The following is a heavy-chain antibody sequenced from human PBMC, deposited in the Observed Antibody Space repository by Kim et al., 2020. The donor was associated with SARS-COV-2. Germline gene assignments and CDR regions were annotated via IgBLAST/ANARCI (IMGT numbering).Heavy chain of an antibody. CDR2: IWYDERNK. CDR1: GFTFSSYA. CDR3: AKDIASAATDYYYGLDV. Sequence: GGSLRLSYEASGFTFSSYAMNWVRQAPGKGLEWVAIIWYDERNKYYADSVRGRFTISRDNPKNTVYLQMNSLRPEDTALYYCAKDIASAATDYYYGLDVWGQGTTVTVSS. V-gene: IGHV3-33*06. J-gene: IGHJ6*02. D-gene: IGHD6-13*01.